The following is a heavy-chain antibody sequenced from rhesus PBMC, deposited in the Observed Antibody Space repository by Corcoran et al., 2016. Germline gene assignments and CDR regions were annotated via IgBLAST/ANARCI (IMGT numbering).Heavy chain of an antibody. CDR3: ARVGYSYTYNRFDI. V-gene: IGHV4S2*01. Sequence: QVQLQESGPGLVKPSETLSLTCAVSGASISSNHWSWIRQAPGKGLECHGRIYGSKMSTAHTPARKCLVTISLYTSKNHFSLKLTSVTAADTALYFCARVGYSYTYNRFDIWGPGALVTVSS. CDR2: IYGSKMST. CDR1: GASISSNH. J-gene: IGHJ5-1*01. D-gene: IGHD5-12*01.